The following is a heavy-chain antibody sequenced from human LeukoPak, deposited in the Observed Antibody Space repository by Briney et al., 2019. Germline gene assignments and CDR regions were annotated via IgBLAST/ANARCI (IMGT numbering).Heavy chain of an antibody. V-gene: IGHV1-18*01. CDR3: ARDILYSSSWFLQDH. D-gene: IGHD6-13*01. CDR1: GYTFTSYG. CDR2: ISAYNGNT. J-gene: IGHJ4*02. Sequence: ASVKVSCKASGYTFTSYGISWVRQAPGQGLEWMGWISAYNGNTNYAQKLQSRVTMTTDTSTSTAYMELRSLRSDDTAVYYCARDILYSSSWFLQDHWGQGTLVTVSS.